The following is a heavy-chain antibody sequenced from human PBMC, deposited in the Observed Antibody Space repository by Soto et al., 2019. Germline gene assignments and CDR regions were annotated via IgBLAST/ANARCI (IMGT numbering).Heavy chain of an antibody. V-gene: IGHV1-2*02. CDR1: GYTFTGYG. CDR3: ARVRGYDFWSGYWRTYYYYYGMDV. J-gene: IGHJ6*02. CDR2: INPNSGGT. D-gene: IGHD3-3*01. Sequence: ASVKVSCKASGYTFTGYGMHWVRQAPGQGLEWMGWINPNSGGTNYAQKFQGRVTMTRDTSISTAYMELSRLRSDDTAVYYCARVRGYDFWSGYWRTYYYYYGMDVWGQGTTVTVSS.